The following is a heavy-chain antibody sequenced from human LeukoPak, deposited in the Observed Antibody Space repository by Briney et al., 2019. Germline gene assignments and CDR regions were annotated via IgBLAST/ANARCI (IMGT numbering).Heavy chain of an antibody. V-gene: IGHV1-2*02. CDR3: ARGCGSCIPSFDY. CDR1: GYTFTGYY. CDR2: INPNSGGT. Sequence: ASVKVSCKASGYTFTGYYMHWVRQAPGQGLEWMGWINPNSGGTNYAQKLQGRVTMTTDTSTSTAYMELRSLRSDDTAVYYCARGCGSCIPSFDYWGQGTLVTVSS. J-gene: IGHJ4*02. D-gene: IGHD1-26*01.